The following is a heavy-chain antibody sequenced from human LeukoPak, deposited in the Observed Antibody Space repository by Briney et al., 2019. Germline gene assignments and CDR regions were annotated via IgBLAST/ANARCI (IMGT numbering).Heavy chain of an antibody. CDR3: ARAAGDSSGYYPNFDY. CDR1: GFTFDDYG. J-gene: IGHJ4*02. V-gene: IGHV3-20*04. Sequence: RSGGSLRLSCAASGFTFDDYGMSWVRQAPGKGLEWVSGINWNGGSTGYADSVKGRFTISRDNAKNSLYLQMNSLRAEDTAVYYCARAAGDSSGYYPNFDYWGQGTLVTVSS. CDR2: INWNGGST. D-gene: IGHD3-22*01.